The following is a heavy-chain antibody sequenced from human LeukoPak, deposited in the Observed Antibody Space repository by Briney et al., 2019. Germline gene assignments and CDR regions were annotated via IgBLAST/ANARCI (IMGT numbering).Heavy chain of an antibody. CDR3: ARLKGYYIDF. J-gene: IGHJ4*02. CDR2: IYHSGST. CDR1: GDSVSSSSSY. V-gene: IGHV4-39*02. Sequence: SETLSLTCSVSGDSVSSSSSYWGWIRQPPGKGLEDIGCIYHSGSTFYNPSLESRVTISVDTSENHFSLKLSSVTAADTAVYYCARLKGYYIDFWGQGTLVTVSS.